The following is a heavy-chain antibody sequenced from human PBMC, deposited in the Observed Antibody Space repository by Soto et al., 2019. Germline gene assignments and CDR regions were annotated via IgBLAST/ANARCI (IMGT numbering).Heavy chain of an antibody. CDR1: GDSISTVDYF. Sequence: KTSETLSLTCSVSGDSISTVDYFWAWIRQPPGQALEYIGYIYKSTTTYYNPSFESRVAISLDTSKSQFSLTVTSVTAADTAVYFCARGRYRLPGRCFPNWFDSWGQGTPAPVYS. D-gene: IGHD3-16*01. CDR2: IYKSTTT. V-gene: IGHV4-30-4*01. J-gene: IGHJ5*01. CDR3: ARGRYRLPGRCFPNWFDS.